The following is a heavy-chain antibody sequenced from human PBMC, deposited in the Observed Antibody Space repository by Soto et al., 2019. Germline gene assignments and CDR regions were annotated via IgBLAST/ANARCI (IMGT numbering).Heavy chain of an antibody. J-gene: IGHJ4*02. D-gene: IGHD3-16*02. CDR1: GYIFTGYY. CDR2: ISPNTGGT. V-gene: IGHV1-2*02. Sequence: ASVQVSCKASGYIFTGYYIHWVRQAPGQGREWMGEISPNTGGTKYAQKFQGRVTMTRDTSITTVYMELSNLSPDDTAMYYCGRGRSGELVVFYWGQGTPVTVSS. CDR3: GRGRSGELVVFY.